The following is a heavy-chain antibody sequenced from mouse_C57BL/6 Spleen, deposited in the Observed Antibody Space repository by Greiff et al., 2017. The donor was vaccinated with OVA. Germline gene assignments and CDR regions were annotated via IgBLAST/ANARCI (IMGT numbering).Heavy chain of an antibody. V-gene: IGHV1-80*01. CDR3: ARENYYGSSPCWYFDV. Sequence: LQQSGASVKISCKASGYAFSSYWMNWVKQRPGKGLEWIGQIYPGDGDTNYNGKFKGKATLTADKSSSTAYMQLSSLTSEDSAVYFCARENYYGSSPCWYFDVWGTGTTVTVSS. CDR1: GYAFSSYW. D-gene: IGHD1-1*01. J-gene: IGHJ1*03. CDR2: IYPGDGDT.